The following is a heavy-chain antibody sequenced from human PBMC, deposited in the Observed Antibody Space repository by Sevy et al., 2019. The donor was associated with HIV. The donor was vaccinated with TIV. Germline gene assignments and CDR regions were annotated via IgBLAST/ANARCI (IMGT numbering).Heavy chain of an antibody. CDR2: INPDSGGT. J-gene: IGHJ4*02. Sequence: ASVKVSCKTSGYTFTDYYIHWLRQAPGQEFEWLGWINPDSGGTHYAQKFQGRVTMTRDTSISTAYMELRNLRSDDTAIYYCATLIVVTEALDYWGQGTLVTVSS. V-gene: IGHV1-2*02. CDR1: GYTFTDYY. D-gene: IGHD2-21*02. CDR3: ATLIVVTEALDY.